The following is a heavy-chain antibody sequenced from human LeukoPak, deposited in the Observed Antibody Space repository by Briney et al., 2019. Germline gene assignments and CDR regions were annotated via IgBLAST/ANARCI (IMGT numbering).Heavy chain of an antibody. Sequence: GGSLRLSCAASGFTFSSYAMSWVRQAPGKGLEWVSAISGSGGSTFYADSVKGRFTISRDNSKNTLYLQMNSLRAEDTAVYYCAKDQYSSGWPFDAFDIWGQGTMVTVSS. D-gene: IGHD6-19*01. V-gene: IGHV3-23*01. CDR3: AKDQYSSGWPFDAFDI. CDR1: GFTFSSYA. CDR2: ISGSGGST. J-gene: IGHJ3*02.